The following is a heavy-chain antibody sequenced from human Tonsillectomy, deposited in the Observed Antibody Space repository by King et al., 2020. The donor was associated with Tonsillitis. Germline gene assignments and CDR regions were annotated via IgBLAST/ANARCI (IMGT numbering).Heavy chain of an antibody. CDR2: IIPIIGIG. CDR1: GGTFISHA. CDR3: ARGLYDSSGFTLGF. D-gene: IGHD3-22*01. Sequence: QLVQSGAEVKKPGSSVKVSCMVSGGTFISHAITWVRQAPGQGFEWMGRIIPIIGIGNYAQKFQSRVTITADKSTSTVYMELSSLRSEDTAVYYCARGLYDSSGFTLGFWGQGTLVTVSS. J-gene: IGHJ4*02. V-gene: IGHV1-69*04.